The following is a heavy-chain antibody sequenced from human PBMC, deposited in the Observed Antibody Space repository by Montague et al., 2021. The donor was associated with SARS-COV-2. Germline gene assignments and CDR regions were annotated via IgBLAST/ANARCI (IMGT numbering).Heavy chain of an antibody. Sequence: SETLSLTCSVSGGSIGSYYWSWLRQPPGKGLEWIGHIHYGGRNTYSPSFKSRVTISIDTPKNQFSLKLSSVTAADTAVYYCARSLDPSGTYYMPYWGKGTPVTVSS. CDR1: GGSIGSYY. CDR2: IHYGGRN. CDR3: ARSLDPSGTYYMPY. D-gene: IGHD3-10*01. V-gene: IGHV4-59*01. J-gene: IGHJ4*02.